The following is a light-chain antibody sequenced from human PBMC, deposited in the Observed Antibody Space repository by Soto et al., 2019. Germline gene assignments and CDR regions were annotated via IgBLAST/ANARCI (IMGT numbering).Light chain of an antibody. J-gene: IGLJ3*02. CDR3: SAYTARSTLV. Sequence: QSALTQPASVSGSAGQSTTISCSGTMRDVGAYNLVSWYQQHPGTAPKLIIYEVRNRPSGISSRFSGSRSGNTASLTISGLQPEDEGDSYCSAYTARSTLVFGGGTKLTVL. CDR1: MRDVGAYNL. V-gene: IGLV2-14*01. CDR2: EVR.